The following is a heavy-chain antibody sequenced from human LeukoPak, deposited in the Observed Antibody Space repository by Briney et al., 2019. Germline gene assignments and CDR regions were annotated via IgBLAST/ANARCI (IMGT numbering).Heavy chain of an antibody. CDR1: GFTFSGYG. J-gene: IGHJ3*02. Sequence: GRSLRLSCAASGFTFSGYGMHWVRQAPGKGLEWVAVIWYDGSNKYYADSVKGRFTISRDNSKNTLYLQMNSLKAEDTAVYYCARPPMVRGVIITGDDVFDIWGQGTMFTVSS. V-gene: IGHV3-33*01. D-gene: IGHD3-10*01. CDR2: IWYDGSNK. CDR3: ARPPMVRGVIITGDDVFDI.